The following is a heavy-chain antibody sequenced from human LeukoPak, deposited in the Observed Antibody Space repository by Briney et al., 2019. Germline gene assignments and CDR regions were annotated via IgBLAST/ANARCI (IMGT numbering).Heavy chain of an antibody. CDR1: GYTFTGYY. CDR2: INPNSGGT. V-gene: IGHV1-2*02. Sequence: ASVKVSCKASGYTFTGYYMHWVRQAPGQGLEWMGWINPNSGGTNYAQKFQGRVTMTRDTSISTAYMELSRLRSDDTAVYYCATLYYDSSGYPTTFDYWGQGTLVTVSS. CDR3: ATLYYDSSGYPTTFDY. J-gene: IGHJ4*02. D-gene: IGHD3-22*01.